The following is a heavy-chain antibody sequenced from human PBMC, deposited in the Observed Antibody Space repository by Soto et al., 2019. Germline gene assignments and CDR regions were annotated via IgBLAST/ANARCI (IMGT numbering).Heavy chain of an antibody. CDR2: IIPIFGTA. CDR1: GGTFSSYA. CDR3: ALAVIAARNYYYGMDV. J-gene: IGHJ6*02. D-gene: IGHD6-6*01. V-gene: IGHV1-69*13. Sequence: SVKVSSKASGGTFSSYAISWVRQAPGQGLEWMGGIIPIFGTANYAQKFQGRVTITADESTSTAYMELSSLRSEDTAVYYCALAVIAARNYYYGMDVWGQGTTVTVSS.